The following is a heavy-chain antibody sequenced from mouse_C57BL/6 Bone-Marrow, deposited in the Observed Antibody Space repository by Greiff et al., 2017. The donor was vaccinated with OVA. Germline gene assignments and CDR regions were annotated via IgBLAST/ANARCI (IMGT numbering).Heavy chain of an antibody. D-gene: IGHD1-1*01. Sequence: VQLQQSGAELVKPGASVKLSCTASGFNIQDYYMHWVKQRTEQGLEWIGRIDPEDGETKYDPKFQGKATITADTSSNTAYLQLSSLTSEDTAVYYCAYYYGSSWYFDVWGTGTTVTVSS. CDR1: GFNIQDYY. CDR3: AYYYGSSWYFDV. J-gene: IGHJ1*03. V-gene: IGHV14-2*01. CDR2: IDPEDGET.